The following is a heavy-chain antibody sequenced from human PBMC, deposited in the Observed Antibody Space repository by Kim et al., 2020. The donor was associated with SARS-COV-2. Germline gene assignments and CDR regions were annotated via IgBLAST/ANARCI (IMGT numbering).Heavy chain of an antibody. J-gene: IGHJ6*02. Sequence: GGSLRLSCAASGFTFSSYAMSWVRQAPGKGLEWVSAISGSGGSTYYADSVKGRFTISRDNSKNTLYLQMNSLRAEDTAVYYCAKERGITIFGVPKPQDVWGQGTTVTVSS. D-gene: IGHD3-3*01. CDR2: ISGSGGST. V-gene: IGHV3-23*01. CDR1: GFTFSSYA. CDR3: AKERGITIFGVPKPQDV.